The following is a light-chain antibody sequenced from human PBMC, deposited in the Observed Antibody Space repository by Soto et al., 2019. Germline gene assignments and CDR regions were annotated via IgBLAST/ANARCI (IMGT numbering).Light chain of an antibody. J-gene: IGKJ1*01. CDR1: QSISSW. V-gene: IGKV1-5*03. CDR2: RAS. CDR3: QLYNTYSGT. Sequence: DIQMTQSPSTLSASVVDTLTITCRASQSISSWLAWYQQKPGKAAKLLIYRASTLQSGVPSRFSASGSGTEFILTISSLQPDDFATYYCQLYNTYSGTFGQGTKVDIK.